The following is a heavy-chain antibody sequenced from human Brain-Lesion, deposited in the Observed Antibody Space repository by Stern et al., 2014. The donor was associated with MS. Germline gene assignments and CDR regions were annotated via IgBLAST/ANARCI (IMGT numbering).Heavy chain of an antibody. D-gene: IGHD3-9*01. Sequence: VQLEESGPGLVKPSQTLSLTCTVSGGSISSGNYYWSWIRQPAGEGLEWIGRIYSSGSTQYNPPLKSRVTISADTSPNQFSLRLSSVTAADTAVYYCARGNYDVLTDNGGHGFDIWGQGTMVTVSS. J-gene: IGHJ3*02. V-gene: IGHV4-61*02. CDR3: ARGNYDVLTDNGGHGFDI. CDR2: IYSSGST. CDR1: GGSISSGNYY.